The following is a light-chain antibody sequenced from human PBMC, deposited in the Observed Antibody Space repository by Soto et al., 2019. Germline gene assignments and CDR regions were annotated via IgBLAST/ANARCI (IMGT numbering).Light chain of an antibody. CDR1: QSVSSN. V-gene: IGKV3-15*01. J-gene: IGKJ1*01. Sequence: ERIMTQSPATLSVSPGESATLSCRASQSVSSNLAWYQQKPGQAPRLLIYGVSTRATGIPARFSGSGSETKFTLTISSLQSEDFAVYYCHQYGSSPGTFGQGTKV. CDR3: HQYGSSPGT. CDR2: GVS.